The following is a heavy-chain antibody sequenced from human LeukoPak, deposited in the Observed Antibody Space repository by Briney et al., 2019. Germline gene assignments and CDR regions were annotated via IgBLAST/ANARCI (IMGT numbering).Heavy chain of an antibody. CDR1: GDSFSSYH. V-gene: IGHV4-59*01. CDR3: ARVGRGDHTWGSYYCDH. D-gene: IGHD3-16*01. CDR2: ISSSGST. Sequence: KPSETLSLTRTVSGDSFSSYHWSWLRQPPGKGLEWIGYISSSGSTSYNPSLKSRVTISVDTSKNQFSLKLSSVTAADTAVYYCARVGRGDHTWGSYYCDHWGQGTLVSVSS. J-gene: IGHJ4*02.